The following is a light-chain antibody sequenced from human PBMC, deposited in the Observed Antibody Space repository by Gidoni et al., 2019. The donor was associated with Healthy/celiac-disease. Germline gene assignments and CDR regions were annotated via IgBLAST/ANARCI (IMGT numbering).Light chain of an antibody. CDR3: QSYDSSLSGVV. J-gene: IGLJ2*01. CDR1: SSNIGAVYD. CDR2: GNS. V-gene: IGLV1-40*01. Sequence: QSVLTPPPSVSGAPGQRVTISCTGSSSNIGAVYDVHRYQQLPGTAPNLLIYGNSNRPSGVPDRFSGSKSGTSASLAITGLQAEDEADYYCQSYDSSLSGVVFGGGTKLTVL.